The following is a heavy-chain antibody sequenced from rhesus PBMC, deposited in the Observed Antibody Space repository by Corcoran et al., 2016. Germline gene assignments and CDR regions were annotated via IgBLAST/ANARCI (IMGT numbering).Heavy chain of an antibody. CDR1: GYSISSGYY. V-gene: IGHV4S14*01. Sequence: QVQLQESGPGLVKPSETLSLTCAVSGYSISSGYYWGWIRQPPGKGLEGIGSIYGSGGSNYLNPSLKSRVTLSVDTSKNQFSLKLSSVTAADTAVYYCARRLATVTLSYFDYWGQGVLVTVSS. CDR2: IYGSGGSN. D-gene: IGHD5-36*02. CDR3: ARRLATVTLSYFDY. J-gene: IGHJ4*01.